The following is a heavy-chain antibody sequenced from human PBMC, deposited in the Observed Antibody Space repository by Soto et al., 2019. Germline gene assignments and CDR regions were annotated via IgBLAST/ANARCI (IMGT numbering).Heavy chain of an antibody. CDR1: GGTFSSYT. Sequence: SVKVSCKASGGTFSSYTIRWVRQAPGQGLEWMGRIIPILGIANYAQKFQGRVTITADKSTSTAYMELSSLRSEDTAVYYCARPLYDGSGSYRSNDAFDIWGQGTMVTVSS. CDR2: IIPILGIA. D-gene: IGHD3-10*01. V-gene: IGHV1-69*02. CDR3: ARPLYDGSGSYRSNDAFDI. J-gene: IGHJ3*02.